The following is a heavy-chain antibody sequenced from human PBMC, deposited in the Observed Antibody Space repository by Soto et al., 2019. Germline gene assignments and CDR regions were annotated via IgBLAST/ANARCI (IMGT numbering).Heavy chain of an antibody. CDR2: IYHSGST. CDR3: RVTNGGRARYFFDY. J-gene: IGHJ4*02. CDR1: GYSITSGYY. D-gene: IGHD2-15*01. Sequence: PSETLSLTCTVSGYSITSGYYWGWTRQSPGKGLEWIGNIYHSGSTNYNPSLKSRVTISVDTSKNQFSLKLSSVTAADTAVYYCRVTNGGRARYFFDYWGQGTLVTVSS. V-gene: IGHV4-38-2*02.